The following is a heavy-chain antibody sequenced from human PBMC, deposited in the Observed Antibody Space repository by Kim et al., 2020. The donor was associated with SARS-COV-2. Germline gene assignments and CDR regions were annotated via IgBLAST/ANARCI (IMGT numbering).Heavy chain of an antibody. D-gene: IGHD1-26*01. CDR3: AREGLVGATGGMDV. J-gene: IGHJ6*02. Sequence: YADSVKGRFTISRDNSKNTLYLKMNCLRAEDTAVYYCAREGLVGATGGMDVWGQGTTVTVSS. V-gene: IGHV3-33*01.